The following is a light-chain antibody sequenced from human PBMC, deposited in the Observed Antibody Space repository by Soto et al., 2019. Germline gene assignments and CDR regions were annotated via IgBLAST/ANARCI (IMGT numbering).Light chain of an antibody. CDR2: EAS. CDR3: QHRSNWPLT. V-gene: IGKV3-11*01. J-gene: IGKJ4*01. Sequence: EIVLTQSPATLSLSPGERATLSCRASQSVSSNLAWYQQKPGQAPRLLIYEASSRATGIPARFSGSGSGTDFTLTISSLEPEDFAVYYCQHRSNWPLTFGGGTNVEI. CDR1: QSVSSN.